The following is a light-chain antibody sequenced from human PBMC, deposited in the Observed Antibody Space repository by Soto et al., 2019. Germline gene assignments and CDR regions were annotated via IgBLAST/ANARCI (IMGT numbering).Light chain of an antibody. Sequence: EIVMTQSPATLSVSPGERATLSCRASQSVPNSYFAWYQQKPGQAPRLLIYGASSRATGIPVRFSGSGSGTDFTLTISRLEPEDFAVYFCQRYGTSTTFGQGTKVDIK. V-gene: IGKV3-20*01. J-gene: IGKJ1*01. CDR1: QSVPNSY. CDR2: GAS. CDR3: QRYGTSTT.